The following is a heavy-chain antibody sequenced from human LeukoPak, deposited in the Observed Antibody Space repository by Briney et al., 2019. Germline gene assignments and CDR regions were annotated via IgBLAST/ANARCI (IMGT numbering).Heavy chain of an antibody. Sequence: SETLSLTCTVSGGSITGYHWSWIRQPPGKGLEWSGYIYSSETTEYKPSLKSRVTISADTPKNQFSLKLASVTAADTAIYYCARRNDFDIWGQGTMVTVSS. CDR2: IYSSETT. J-gene: IGHJ3*02. CDR3: ARRNDFDI. CDR1: GGSITGYH. V-gene: IGHV4-4*08.